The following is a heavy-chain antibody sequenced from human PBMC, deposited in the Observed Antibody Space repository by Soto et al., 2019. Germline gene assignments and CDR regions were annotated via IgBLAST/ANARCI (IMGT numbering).Heavy chain of an antibody. CDR1: GFPFSSYV. CDR2: ISGSGGST. Sequence: EVQLLESGGGLVQRGGSLRLSCAASGFPFSSYVMSWVRQAPGKGLEWVSGISGSGGSTYYADSVKGRFTISRDNSENTLYLQVNSLRAEDTAVYYCARRVITDYYYYGMDVWGQGTRVTVSS. D-gene: IGHD3-22*01. V-gene: IGHV3-23*01. J-gene: IGHJ6*02. CDR3: ARRVITDYYYYGMDV.